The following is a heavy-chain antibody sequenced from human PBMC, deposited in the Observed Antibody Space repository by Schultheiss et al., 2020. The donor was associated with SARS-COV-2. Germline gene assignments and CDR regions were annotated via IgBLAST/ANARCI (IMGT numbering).Heavy chain of an antibody. CDR3: AKNPYCGGDCYLGYFDY. J-gene: IGHJ4*02. V-gene: IGHV3-30*18. CDR1: GFTFDDYA. Sequence: GGSLRLSCAASGFTFDDYAMHWVRQAPGKGLEWVAVISYDGSNKYYADSVKGRFTISRDNSKNTLYLQMNSLRAEDTAVYYCAKNPYCGGDCYLGYFDYWGQGTLVTVSS. CDR2: ISYDGSNK. D-gene: IGHD2-21*02.